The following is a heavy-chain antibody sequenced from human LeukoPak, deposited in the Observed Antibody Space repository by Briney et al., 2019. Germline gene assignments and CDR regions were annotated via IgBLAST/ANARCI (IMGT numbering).Heavy chain of an antibody. CDR1: GFNFRNYG. V-gene: IGHV3-23*01. CDR3: TKCAAGGGSCYGWY. D-gene: IGHD2-15*01. Sequence: PGGSLRLSCVASGFNFRNYGMNWVRQAPGKGLEWVAAVSDDGDKTYYGDSVKGRFTVSRDNSKNTLYLQMSNLGAEDTAVYYCTKCAAGGGSCYGWYWGQGTLVTVSS. J-gene: IGHJ4*02. CDR2: VSDDGDKT.